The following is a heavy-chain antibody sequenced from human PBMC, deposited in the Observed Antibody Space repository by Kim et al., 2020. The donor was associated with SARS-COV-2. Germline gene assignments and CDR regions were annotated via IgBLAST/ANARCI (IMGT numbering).Heavy chain of an antibody. CDR3: TRVLAAGRRSYYYYGMDV. V-gene: IGHV3-49*02. J-gene: IGHJ6*02. D-gene: IGHD6-13*01. Sequence: KGRFTISRDESKSIAYLQMNSLKTEDTAVYYCTRVLAAGRRSYYYYGMDVWGQGTTVTVSS.